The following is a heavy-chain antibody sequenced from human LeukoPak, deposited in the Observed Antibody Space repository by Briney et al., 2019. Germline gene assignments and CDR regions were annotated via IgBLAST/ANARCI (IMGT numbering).Heavy chain of an antibody. CDR3: ARDHDMVRGVIIRYNWFDP. CDR1: GYTFTSYG. CDR2: ISAYNGNT. D-gene: IGHD3-10*01. J-gene: IGHJ5*02. Sequence: ASVKVSCKASGYTFTSYGISWVRQAPGQGLEWMGWISAYNGNTNYAQKLQGRVTMTTDTSTSTAYMELRSLRSDDTAVYYRARDHDMVRGVIIRYNWFDPWGQGTLVTVSS. V-gene: IGHV1-18*04.